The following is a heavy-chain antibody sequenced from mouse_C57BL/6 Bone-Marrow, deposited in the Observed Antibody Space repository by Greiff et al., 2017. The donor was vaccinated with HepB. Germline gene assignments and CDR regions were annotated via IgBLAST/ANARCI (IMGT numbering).Heavy chain of an antibody. CDR3: ARSAITRFAY. D-gene: IGHD2-4*01. CDR1: GYTFTSYW. CDR2: IDPSDSYT. V-gene: IGHV1-69*01. Sequence: VQLKQPGAELVMPGASVKLSCKASGYTFTSYWMHWVKQRPGQGLEWIGEIDPSDSYTNYNQKFKGKSTLTVDKSSSTAYMQLSSLTSEDSAVYYCARSAITRFAYWGQGTLVTVSA. J-gene: IGHJ3*01.